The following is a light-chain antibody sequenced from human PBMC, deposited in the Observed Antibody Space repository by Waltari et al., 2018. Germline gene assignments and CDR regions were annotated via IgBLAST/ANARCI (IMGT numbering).Light chain of an antibody. CDR3: QQSYTTLPT. V-gene: IGKV1-39*01. CDR1: QRISTY. Sequence: DIQMTQSPSSLSASVGDRVTITCRASQRISTYLNWYQRKAGKAPKVLIFAASSLHSGVPSRFSGSGSGTDFSLTISSLQPEDFATYYGQQSYTTLPTFSQGTKVEMK. CDR2: AAS. J-gene: IGKJ1*01.